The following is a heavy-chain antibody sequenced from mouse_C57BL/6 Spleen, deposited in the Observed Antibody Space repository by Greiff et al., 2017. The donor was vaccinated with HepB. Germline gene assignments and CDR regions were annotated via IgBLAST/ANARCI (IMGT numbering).Heavy chain of an antibody. D-gene: IGHD1-1*01. J-gene: IGHJ4*01. CDR2: IYPGDGDT. CDR1: GYAFSSSW. Sequence: VQLKQSGPELVKPGASVKISCKASGYAFSSSWMNWVKQRPGKGLEWIGRIYPGDGDTNYNGKFKGKATLTADKSSSTAYMQLSSLTSEDSAVYFCARSYSYAMDYWGQGTSVTVSS. CDR3: ARSYSYAMDY. V-gene: IGHV1-82*01.